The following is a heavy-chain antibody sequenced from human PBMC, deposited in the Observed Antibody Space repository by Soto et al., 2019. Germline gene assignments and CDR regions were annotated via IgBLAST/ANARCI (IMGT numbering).Heavy chain of an antibody. CDR3: AISTRSIFGVVIKSAEYFQH. V-gene: IGHV4-59*01. D-gene: IGHD3-3*01. Sequence: PSETLSLTCTVSGGSISSYYWSWIRQPPGKGLEWIGYIYYSGSTNYNPSLKSRVTISVDTSKNQFSLKLSSVTAADTAVYYCAISTRSIFGVVIKSAEYFQHWGQGTLVTVSS. CDR1: GGSISSYY. J-gene: IGHJ1*01. CDR2: IYYSGST.